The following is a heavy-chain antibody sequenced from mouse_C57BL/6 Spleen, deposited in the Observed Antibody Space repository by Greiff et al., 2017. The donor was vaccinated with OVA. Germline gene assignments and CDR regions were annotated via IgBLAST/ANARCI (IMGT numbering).Heavy chain of an antibody. Sequence: EVQVVESGGGLVQPTGSLKLSCAASGFSFNTYAMNWVRQAPGKGLEWVARIRSKSNNYATYYADSVKDRFTISRDDSEIMLYLQMNNLKTEDTAMYYGVRHEGTTVVAPLDYWGQGTLVTVSA. J-gene: IGHJ3*01. CDR2: IRSKSNNYAT. CDR3: VRHEGTTVVAPLDY. D-gene: IGHD1-1*01. CDR1: GFSFNTYA. V-gene: IGHV10-1*01.